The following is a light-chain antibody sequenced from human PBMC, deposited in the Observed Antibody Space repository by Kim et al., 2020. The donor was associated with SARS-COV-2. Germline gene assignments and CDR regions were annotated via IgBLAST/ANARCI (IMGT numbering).Light chain of an antibody. Sequence: AGVGDRVTITCRASQDIRDDLGWYQERPGIAPKRLICGASSLQSGVPSRFSGSGSWTEVTLTISSLQPEDFATYFCLQHGTYPFTFGQGTRLEIK. CDR1: QDIRDD. V-gene: IGKV1-17*01. CDR3: LQHGTYPFT. J-gene: IGKJ5*01. CDR2: GAS.